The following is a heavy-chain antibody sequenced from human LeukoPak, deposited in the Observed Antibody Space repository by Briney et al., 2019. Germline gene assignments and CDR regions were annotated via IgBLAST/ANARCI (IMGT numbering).Heavy chain of an antibody. V-gene: IGHV3-30*19. CDR1: GFTFSSYG. CDR3: ARDTPASYYDILTGYYSRCYYGMDV. CDR2: ISYDGSNK. Sequence: GGSLRLSCAASGFTFSSYGMHWVRQAPGKGLEWVAVISYDGSNKYYADSVKGRFTISRDNSKNTLYLQMNSLRAEDTAVYYCARDTPASYYDILTGYYSRCYYGMDVWGQGTTVTVSS. D-gene: IGHD3-9*01. J-gene: IGHJ6*02.